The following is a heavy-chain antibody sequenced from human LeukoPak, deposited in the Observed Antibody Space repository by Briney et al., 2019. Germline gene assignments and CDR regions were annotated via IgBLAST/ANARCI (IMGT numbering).Heavy chain of an antibody. D-gene: IGHD4-23*01. V-gene: IGHV4-39*01. CDR3: ARLYGGNSFCYYYYMDV. J-gene: IGHJ6*03. Sequence: ASETLSLTCTVSGGSISSSSYYWGWIRQPPGKGLEWIGSIYYSGSTYYNPSLKSRVTISVDTSKNQFSLKLSSVTAADTAVYYCARLYGGNSFCYYYYMDVWGKGTTVTVSS. CDR1: GGSISSSSYY. CDR2: IYYSGST.